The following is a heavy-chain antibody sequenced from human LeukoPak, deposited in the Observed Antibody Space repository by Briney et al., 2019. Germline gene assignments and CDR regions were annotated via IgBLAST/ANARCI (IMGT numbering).Heavy chain of an antibody. CDR2: IWSDGTHK. J-gene: IGHJ4*02. CDR3: AKDRGYDFWSGYYTYDY. Sequence: GGSLRLSCAASGFTFNTYGMHWVRQAPGKGLEWVAVIWSDGTHKYYSDSVKGRFTISRDNSKNTLNLQMSSLRAEDTAVYYCAKDRGYDFWSGYYTYDYWGQGTLVTVSS. CDR1: GFTFNTYG. V-gene: IGHV3-33*06. D-gene: IGHD3-3*01.